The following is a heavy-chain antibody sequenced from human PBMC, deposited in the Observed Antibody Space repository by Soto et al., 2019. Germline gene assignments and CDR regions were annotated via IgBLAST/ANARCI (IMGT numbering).Heavy chain of an antibody. CDR2: ISSSSSSI. V-gene: IGHV3-48*01. CDR3: ARAYSSSSGKDAFDI. J-gene: IGHJ3*02. CDR1: AFTFNSYS. Sequence: GGSLRLSCAASAFTFNSYSMNWVRQAPGKGLEWVSYISSSSSSIYYADSVKGRFTISRDNAKNSLYLQMNSLRAEDTAVYYCARAYSSSSGKDAFDIWGQGAMVTVSS. D-gene: IGHD6-13*01.